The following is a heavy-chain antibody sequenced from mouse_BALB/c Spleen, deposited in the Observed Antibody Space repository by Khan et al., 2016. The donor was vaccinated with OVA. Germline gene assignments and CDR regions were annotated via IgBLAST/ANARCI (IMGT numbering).Heavy chain of an antibody. Sequence: VRLQQSGAELVKPGASVKLSCTASGFNIKDTYMHWVKQRPEQGLEWIGRIDPANGNTKYDPKFQGKATITADTSSNTAYLQLSSLTSEDTAVYYGARDGYEFYAMDYWGQGTSVTVSS. CDR3: ARDGYEFYAMDY. J-gene: IGHJ4*01. CDR2: IDPANGNT. CDR1: GFNIKDTY. V-gene: IGHV14-3*02. D-gene: IGHD2-2*01.